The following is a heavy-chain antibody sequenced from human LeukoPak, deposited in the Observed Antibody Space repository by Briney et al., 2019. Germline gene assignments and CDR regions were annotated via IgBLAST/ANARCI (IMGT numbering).Heavy chain of an antibody. J-gene: IGHJ4*02. CDR2: IYTSGST. V-gene: IGHV4-61*02. Sequence: SETLSLTCTVSGGSISSGSYYWSWIRQPAGKGLEWIGRIYTSGSTNYNPSLKSRVTISVDTSKNQFSLKLSSVTAADTAVYYCARDRDYYGSGEGDYWGQGTLVTVSS. D-gene: IGHD3-10*01. CDR1: GGSISSGSYY. CDR3: ARDRDYYGSGEGDY.